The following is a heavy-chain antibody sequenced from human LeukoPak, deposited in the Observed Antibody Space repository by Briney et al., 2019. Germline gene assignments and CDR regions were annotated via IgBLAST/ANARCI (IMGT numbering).Heavy chain of an antibody. V-gene: IGHV1-2*06. CDR1: GCTFTGYY. Sequence: GASVRLSCKASGCTFTGYYMHWVRQAPGQGLEWMGRINPNSGGTNYAQKFQGRVTMTRDTSISTAYMELSRLRSDDTAVYYCARSSGSYKYGMDVWGQGTTVTVSS. CDR2: INPNSGGT. D-gene: IGHD6-19*01. CDR3: ARSSGSYKYGMDV. J-gene: IGHJ6*02.